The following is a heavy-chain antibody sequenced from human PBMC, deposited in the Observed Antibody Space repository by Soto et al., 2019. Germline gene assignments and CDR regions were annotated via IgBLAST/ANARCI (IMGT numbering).Heavy chain of an antibody. D-gene: IGHD2-21*01. CDR1: GFTFSSYS. J-gene: IGHJ3*02. Sequence: GGSLRLSCAASGFTFSSYSMNWVRQAPGKGLEWVSSISSSSSYIYYADSVKGRFTISRDNAKNSLYLQMNSLRAEDTAVYYCASSLMIAVSDAFDIWGQGTMVT. CDR2: ISSSSSYI. CDR3: ASSLMIAVSDAFDI. V-gene: IGHV3-21*01.